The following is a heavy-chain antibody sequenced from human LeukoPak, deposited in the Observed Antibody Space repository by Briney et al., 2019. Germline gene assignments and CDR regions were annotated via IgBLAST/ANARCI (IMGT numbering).Heavy chain of an antibody. J-gene: IGHJ4*02. V-gene: IGHV3-48*01. CDR2: INEGSNNI. D-gene: IGHD5-24*01. CDR3: ARDDLTNGYNGNF. Sequence: GGSLRLSCAASGFTFRRYSMNWIRQAPGKGLEWISYINEGSNNIFYADSVKGRFTNSRDNAKNSLHLQMNSLRVDDTAVYYCARDDLTNGYNGNFWGQGTLVTVSS. CDR1: GFTFRRYS.